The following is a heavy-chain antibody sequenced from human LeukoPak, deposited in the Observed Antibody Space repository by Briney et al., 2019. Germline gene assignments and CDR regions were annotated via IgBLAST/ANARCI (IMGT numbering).Heavy chain of an antibody. CDR2: IKSKTGGGTT. Sequence: PGGSLRLSCAASGFTFSNAWMSWVRQAPGKGLEWVGRIKSKTGGGTTDYAAPVKGRFTISRDDSKNTLYLQMNSLKTEDTAVYYCTTGSQANKRYCSGGSCYLRRDAVNYFDYWGQGTLVTVSS. J-gene: IGHJ4*02. V-gene: IGHV3-15*01. CDR3: TTGSQANKRYCSGGSCYLRRDAVNYFDY. D-gene: IGHD2-15*01. CDR1: GFTFSNAW.